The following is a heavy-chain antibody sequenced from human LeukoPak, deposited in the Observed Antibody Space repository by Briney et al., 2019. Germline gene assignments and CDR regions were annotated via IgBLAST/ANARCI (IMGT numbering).Heavy chain of an antibody. V-gene: IGHV3-7*01. Sequence: GGSLRLSCAASGFTFTTYWMVWVRQAPGKGLEWVAHINQDGSERNYVDSVKSRFTVSRDNAKNSLFLQMNSLRVEDTAVYYCARDFESGHSQNYWGQGTLVTVSS. CDR1: GFTFTTYW. CDR3: ARDFESGHSQNY. CDR2: INQDGSER. J-gene: IGHJ4*02. D-gene: IGHD3-9*01.